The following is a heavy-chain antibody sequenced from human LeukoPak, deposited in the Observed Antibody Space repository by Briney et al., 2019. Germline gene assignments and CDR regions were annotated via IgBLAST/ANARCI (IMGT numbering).Heavy chain of an antibody. V-gene: IGHV4-39*02. CDR2: IYYSGST. D-gene: IGHD3-22*01. J-gene: IGHJ4*02. Sequence: SETLSLTCTVSGGSISSSSYYWGWIRQPPGKGLEWIGSIYYSGSTYDNPSLKSRVTISVDTSKNHFSLKLTSVTAADTAVYYCARVRYHSDISGQNYGYFEYWGQGILVTVSS. CDR3: ARVRYHSDISGQNYGYFEY. CDR1: GGSISSSSYY.